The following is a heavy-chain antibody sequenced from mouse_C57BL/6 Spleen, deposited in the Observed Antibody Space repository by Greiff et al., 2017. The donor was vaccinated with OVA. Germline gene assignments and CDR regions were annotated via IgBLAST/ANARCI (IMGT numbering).Heavy chain of an antibody. J-gene: IGHJ3*01. CDR1: GFNIKDDY. CDR2: IDPENGDT. CDR3: TTNYYGSGAY. V-gene: IGHV14-4*01. D-gene: IGHD1-1*01. Sequence: VQLQQSGAELVRPGASVKLSCTASGFNIKDDYMHWVKQRPEQGLEWIGWIDPENGDTEYASKFQGKATITADTSSNTAYLQLSSLTSEDTAVYYCTTNYYGSGAYWGQGTLVTVSA.